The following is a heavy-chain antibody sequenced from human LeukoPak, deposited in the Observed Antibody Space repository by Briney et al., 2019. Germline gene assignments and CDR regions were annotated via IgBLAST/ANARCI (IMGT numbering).Heavy chain of an antibody. CDR2: IYHSGST. CDR1: GGSISSSSYY. CDR3: ARSTVTPAFDY. Sequence: SETLSLTCTVSGGSISSSSYYWGWIRQPPGKGLEWIGSIYHSGSTYYNPSLKSRVTISVDTSKNQFSLKLSSVTAADTAVYYCARSTVTPAFDYWGQGTLVTVSS. D-gene: IGHD4-17*01. J-gene: IGHJ4*02. V-gene: IGHV4-39*07.